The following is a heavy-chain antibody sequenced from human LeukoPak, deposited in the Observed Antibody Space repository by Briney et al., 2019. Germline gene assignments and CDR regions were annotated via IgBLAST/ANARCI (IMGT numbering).Heavy chain of an antibody. D-gene: IGHD1-26*01. CDR3: ARSWVGATDVDY. V-gene: IGHV3-74*01. CDR2: TNSDGSST. Sequence: GGSLRLSCAASGFTFSSYWMHWVRQAPGKGLVWVSRTNSDGSSTSYADSVKGRFTISRDNAKNTLYLQMNSLRAEDTAVYYCARSWVGATDVDYWGQGTLVTVSS. CDR1: GFTFSSYW. J-gene: IGHJ4*02.